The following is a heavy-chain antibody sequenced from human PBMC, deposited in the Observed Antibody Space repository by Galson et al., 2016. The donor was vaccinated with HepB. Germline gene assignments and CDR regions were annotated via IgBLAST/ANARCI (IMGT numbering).Heavy chain of an antibody. J-gene: IGHJ3*02. CDR1: GFTFRSHG. D-gene: IGHD4-17*01. CDR2: IHSDGSTT. V-gene: IGHV3-74*01. CDR3: ARESPTTAGAFDI. Sequence: SLRLSCAASGFTFRSHGMNWIRQAPGKGLEWVSRIHSDGSTTSYADSVKGRFTVSRDNAKNTLYMQMNSLRAEDTAVYYCARESPTTAGAFDIWGQGTMVTVSS.